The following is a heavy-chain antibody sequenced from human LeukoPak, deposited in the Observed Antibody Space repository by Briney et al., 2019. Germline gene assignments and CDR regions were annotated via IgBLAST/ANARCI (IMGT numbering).Heavy chain of an antibody. Sequence: SETLSLTCTVSGGSMSYHYWTWIRQPPGKGLEWIGYIYYTGSTNHNPSLKSRVIISVDTSKNQFSLKMTSVNAADTAVYYCARVPSASAYHYMDVWGKGTTVTVSS. J-gene: IGHJ6*03. V-gene: IGHV4-59*11. CDR3: ARVPSASAYHYMDV. CDR1: GGSMSYHY. D-gene: IGHD6-13*01. CDR2: IYYTGST.